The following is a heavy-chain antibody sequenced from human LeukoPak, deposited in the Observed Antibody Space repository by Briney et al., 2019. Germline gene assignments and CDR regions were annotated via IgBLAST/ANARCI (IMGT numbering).Heavy chain of an antibody. Sequence: PGGSLRLSCAASGFTFSSYAMSWVRQAPGKGLEWVSAISSSGGSTYYADSVKGRFTISRDNSKNTLYLQMNSLRAEDTAVYYFAKDLKETVTTTTDAFDIWGQGTMVTVSS. CDR2: ISSSGGST. D-gene: IGHD4-17*01. V-gene: IGHV3-23*01. CDR3: AKDLKETVTTTTDAFDI. CDR1: GFTFSSYA. J-gene: IGHJ3*02.